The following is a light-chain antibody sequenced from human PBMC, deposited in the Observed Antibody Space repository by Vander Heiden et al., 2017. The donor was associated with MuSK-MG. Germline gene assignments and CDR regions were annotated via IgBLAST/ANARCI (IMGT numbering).Light chain of an antibody. J-gene: IGKJ3*01. CDR1: QGISSY. V-gene: IGKV1-9*01. Sequence: DIQLTQSPSFLSASVGDRVTITCRASQGISSYLAWYQQKPGKAPKLLIYAASALQSGVPSRFSGSGSGTEFTLTISSLQPEDFATYYCQQFISYPFTFGHGTEVDS. CDR3: QQFISYPFT. CDR2: AAS.